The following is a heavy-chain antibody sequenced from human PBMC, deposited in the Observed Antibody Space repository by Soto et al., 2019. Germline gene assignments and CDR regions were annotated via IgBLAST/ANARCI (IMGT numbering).Heavy chain of an antibody. CDR2: ISGSGGTT. D-gene: IGHD6-13*01. V-gene: IGHV3-23*01. J-gene: IGHJ6*04. CDR1: GFTFSSYA. Sequence: GGSLRLSCAASGFTFSSYAMSWVRQAPGKGLEWVSSISGSGGTTYYADSVKGRFTISRDNSKNTLYVQMNSLRAEDTAIYYCAKDWCSSSRCVTGVFGLFLDVWGKGTTVTVSS. CDR3: AKDWCSSSRCVTGVFGLFLDV.